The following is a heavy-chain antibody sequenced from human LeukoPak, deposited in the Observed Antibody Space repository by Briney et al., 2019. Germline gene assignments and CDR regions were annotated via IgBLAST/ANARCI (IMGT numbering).Heavy chain of an antibody. CDR3: ARRGNERNYYDSSGYRRWYFDY. J-gene: IGHJ4*02. Sequence: PSETLSLTCTVSGGSISSSSYYWGWIRQPPGKGLEWIGSIYYSGSTYYNPSLKSRVTISVDTSKNQFSLKLSSVTAEDTAVYYCARRGNERNYYDSSGYRRWYFDYWGQGTLVTVSS. CDR1: GGSISSSSYY. V-gene: IGHV4-39*01. D-gene: IGHD3-22*01. CDR2: IYYSGST.